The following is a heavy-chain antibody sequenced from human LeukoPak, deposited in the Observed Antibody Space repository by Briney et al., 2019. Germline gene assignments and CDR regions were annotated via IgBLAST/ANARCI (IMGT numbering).Heavy chain of an antibody. V-gene: IGHV3-48*02. CDR2: ISSSSSTI. Sequence: GGSLRLSCAASGFTFSSYSMNWVRQAPGKGLEWVSYISSSSSTIYYADSVKGRFTISRDNAKNSLYLQMNSLRDEDTAVYYCARGEVLRYFDWLSTHSYGMDVWGQGTTVTVSS. D-gene: IGHD3-9*01. J-gene: IGHJ6*02. CDR3: ARGEVLRYFDWLSTHSYGMDV. CDR1: GFTFSSYS.